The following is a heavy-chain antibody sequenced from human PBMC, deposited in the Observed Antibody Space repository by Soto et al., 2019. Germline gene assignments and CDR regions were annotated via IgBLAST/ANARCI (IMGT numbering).Heavy chain of an antibody. Sequence: EVQLLESGGGLVQPGGSLRLSCAASGFTFSSYSMIWVRQAPGKGLEWVSAISGSGGTTYYADSVKGRFTMSRDNSKNTLNLQMKVLRAEGTAVYYWAKGAVGYNDRTGYYLYYYYGMDVWGQGTTVTVSS. CDR3: AKGAVGYNDRTGYYLYYYYGMDV. CDR2: ISGSGGTT. CDR1: GFTFSSYS. V-gene: IGHV3-23*01. D-gene: IGHD3-22*01. J-gene: IGHJ6*02.